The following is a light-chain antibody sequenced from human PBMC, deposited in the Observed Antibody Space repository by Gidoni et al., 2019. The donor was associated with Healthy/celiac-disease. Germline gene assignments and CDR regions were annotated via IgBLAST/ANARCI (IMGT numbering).Light chain of an antibody. CDR1: QSVSSSY. CDR2: GAS. J-gene: IGKJ5*01. CDR3: QQYGSSQIT. Sequence: IVLTQSPGPLSLSPGERATLSCRASQSVSSSYLAWYQQKPGQAPRLLIYGASSRATGIPDRFSGSGSGTDFTLTISRLEPEDFAVYYCQQYGSSQITFGQGTRLEIK. V-gene: IGKV3-20*01.